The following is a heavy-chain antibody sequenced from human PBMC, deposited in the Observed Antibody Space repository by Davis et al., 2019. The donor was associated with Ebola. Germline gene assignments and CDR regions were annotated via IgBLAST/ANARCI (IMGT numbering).Heavy chain of an antibody. CDR2: ISSSSSYI. D-gene: IGHD3-22*01. V-gene: IGHV3-21*01. CDR3: AREGYYYDSSGYSVYFDY. Sequence: GESLKISCAASGFTFSSYSMNWARQAPGKGLEWVSSISSSSSYIYYADSVKGRFTISRDNAKNSLYLQMNSLRAEDTAVYYCAREGYYYDSSGYSVYFDYWGQGTLVTVSS. J-gene: IGHJ4*02. CDR1: GFTFSSYS.